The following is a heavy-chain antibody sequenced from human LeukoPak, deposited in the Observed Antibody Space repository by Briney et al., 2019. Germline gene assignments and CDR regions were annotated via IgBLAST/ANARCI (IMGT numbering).Heavy chain of an antibody. D-gene: IGHD2-21*02. CDR2: ISGSGGST. J-gene: IGHJ4*02. CDR1: GFTFSSYA. CDR3: AKDLRAPYCGGDCYSY. Sequence: GGSLRLSCAASGFTFSSYAMSWVRQAPGKGLEWVSAISGSGGSTYYADSVKGRFTISRDNSKNTLYLQMNSLRAEDTAVYYCAKDLRAPYCGGDCYSYWGQGTLVTVSS. V-gene: IGHV3-23*01.